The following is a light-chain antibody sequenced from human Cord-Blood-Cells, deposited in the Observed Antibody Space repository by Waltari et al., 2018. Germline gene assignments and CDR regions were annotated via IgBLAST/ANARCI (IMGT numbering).Light chain of an antibody. V-gene: IGLV2-23*01. J-gene: IGLJ3*02. CDR2: EGR. CDR3: CSYAGSSTWV. CDR1: SSAVGSYNL. Sequence: QSALTQPASVSWSPGQSITISCTGTSSAVGSYNLVSWSQQHPGKAPKLMIYEGRKRPSGVSNRFSGSKSGNTASLTISGLQAEDEADYYCCSYAGSSTWVFGGGTKLTVL.